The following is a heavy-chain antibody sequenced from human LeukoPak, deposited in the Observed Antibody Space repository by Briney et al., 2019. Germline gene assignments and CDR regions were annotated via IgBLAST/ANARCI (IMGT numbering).Heavy chain of an antibody. CDR1: GXTFSSYA. J-gene: IGHJ4*02. V-gene: IGHV3-30-3*01. CDR3: ARDRWATVTTKSHFDY. D-gene: IGHD4-17*01. CDR2: ISYDGSNK. Sequence: GRSLRLSWAASGXTFSSYAMHWVRQAPGKGLEWVAVISYDGSNKYYADSVKGRFTISRDNSKNTLYLQMNSLRAEDTAVYYCARDRWATVTTKSHFDYWGQGTLVTVSS.